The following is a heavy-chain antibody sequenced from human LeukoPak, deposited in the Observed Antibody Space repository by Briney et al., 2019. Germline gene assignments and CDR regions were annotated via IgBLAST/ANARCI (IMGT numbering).Heavy chain of an antibody. V-gene: IGHV4-30-4*01. CDR1: GGXINSGDNY. J-gene: IGHJ4*02. Sequence: SETLSLTCTVSGGXINSGDNYWSWIRQPPGKGLEWIGFIYYRGTTYYNTSLKSRVSISIDTSRNQFSLKLNSVTAADTAVYYCARIEGNSGYGWSHFDYWGQGRLVTVSS. CDR2: IYYRGTT. CDR3: ARIEGNSGYGWSHFDY. D-gene: IGHD3-10*01.